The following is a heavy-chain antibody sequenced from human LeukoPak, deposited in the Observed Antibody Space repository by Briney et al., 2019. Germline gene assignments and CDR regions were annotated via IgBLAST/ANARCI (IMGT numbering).Heavy chain of an antibody. V-gene: IGHV3-66*01. D-gene: IGHD2-8*01. J-gene: IGHJ4*02. Sequence: PGGSLRLSCAASGFTVSTNYMSWVRQAPGKGLECASIIYSGGGTYYADSVKGRFTISRDNAKNSLYLQMNSLRDDDTAVYFCARDLYDRATDYWGQGTLVTVSS. CDR3: ARDLYDRATDY. CDR2: IYSGGGT. CDR1: GFTVSTNY.